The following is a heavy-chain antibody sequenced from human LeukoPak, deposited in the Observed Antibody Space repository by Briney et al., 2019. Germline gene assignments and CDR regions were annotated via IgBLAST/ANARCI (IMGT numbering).Heavy chain of an antibody. CDR1: GFTFSSYG. CDR3: ARQMITIFGVAHYVLDL. J-gene: IGHJ3*01. CDR2: IQQHGSET. V-gene: IGHV3-7*03. D-gene: IGHD3-3*01. Sequence: GGSLRLSCAASGFTFSSYGMHWVRQAPGKGLEWVANIQQHGSETYYGDSVKGRFTISRDNAKNSLYLQMNSLKSEDTAVYFCARQMITIFGVAHYVLDLWGQGTVVTVSS.